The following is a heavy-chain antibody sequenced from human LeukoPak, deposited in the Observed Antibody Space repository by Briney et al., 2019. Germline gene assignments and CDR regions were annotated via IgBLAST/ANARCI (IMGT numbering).Heavy chain of an antibody. J-gene: IGHJ4*01. CDR2: ITGSGGTT. CDR1: GFTFSSYG. D-gene: IGHD4-17*01. V-gene: IGHV3-23*01. CDR3: AKVDDYGADY. Sequence: GGTLRLSCAASGFTFSSYGMSWVRQAPGKGLEWVSAITGSGGTTYYADSVKGRFTISRDNSKNTLYLQMNSLRAEDTAVYYCAKVDDYGADYWGQGTLVTVSS.